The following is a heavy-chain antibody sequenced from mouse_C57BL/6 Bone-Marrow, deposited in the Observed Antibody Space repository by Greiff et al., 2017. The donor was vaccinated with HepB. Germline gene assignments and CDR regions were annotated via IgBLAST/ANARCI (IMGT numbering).Heavy chain of an antibody. V-gene: IGHV1-76*01. Sequence: VQLQQSGAELVRPGASVKLSCKASGYTFTDYYINWVKQRPGQGLEWIARIYPGSGNTYYNEKFKGKATLTAEKSSSTAYMQLSSLTSEESAVYFCARGGLYYAMDYWGQGTSVTVSS. J-gene: IGHJ4*01. CDR3: ARGGLYYAMDY. CDR1: GYTFTDYY. D-gene: IGHD6-1*01. CDR2: IYPGSGNT.